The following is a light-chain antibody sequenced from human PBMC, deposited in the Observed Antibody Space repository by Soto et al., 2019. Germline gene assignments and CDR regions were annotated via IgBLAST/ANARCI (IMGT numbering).Light chain of an antibody. J-gene: IGKJ1*01. Sequence: EIVMTQSPATLSVSPGERATLSCRASQSVSNNLAWYQQKPGQAPRLLIYGASTRATGIPARFSGSGSGTEFPLTVSSLQAEDFAFYYCQQYNTWPRTFGQGTKVEIK. V-gene: IGKV3-15*01. CDR2: GAS. CDR1: QSVSNN. CDR3: QQYNTWPRT.